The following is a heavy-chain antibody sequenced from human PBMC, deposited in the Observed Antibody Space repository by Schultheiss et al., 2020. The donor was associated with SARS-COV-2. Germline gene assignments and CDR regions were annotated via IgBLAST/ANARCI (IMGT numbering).Heavy chain of an antibody. Sequence: SQTLSLTCAISGDSVSSNSVAWNWIRQSPSRGLEWLGRAYYRSKWYNDYAVSVKSRITINPDTSKNQFSLQLNSVSPEDTAVYFCARAYDAYDYAFDIWGQGTMVTVSS. CDR2: AYYRSKWYN. CDR1: GDSVSSNSVA. J-gene: IGHJ3*02. D-gene: IGHD5-12*01. V-gene: IGHV6-1*01. CDR3: ARAYDAYDYAFDI.